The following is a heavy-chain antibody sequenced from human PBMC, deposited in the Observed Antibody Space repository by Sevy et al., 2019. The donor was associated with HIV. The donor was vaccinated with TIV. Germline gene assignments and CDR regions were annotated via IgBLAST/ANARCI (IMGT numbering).Heavy chain of an antibody. J-gene: IGHJ3*02. D-gene: IGHD3-3*01. CDR3: ARDLRSNFFDAFDI. CDR2: ISGAGGSK. CDR1: GFTFSSHD. Sequence: EGSLRLSCAVSGFTFSSHDMTWVRQAPGKGLEWVSGISGAGGSKWYADSVKGRFATSRDNSKNTLYLQMNTLRTEDTAIYYCARDLRSNFFDAFDIWGQGTMVTVSS. V-gene: IGHV3-23*01.